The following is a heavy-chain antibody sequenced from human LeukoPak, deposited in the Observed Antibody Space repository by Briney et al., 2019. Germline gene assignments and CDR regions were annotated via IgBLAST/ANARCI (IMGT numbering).Heavy chain of an antibody. D-gene: IGHD5-12*01. J-gene: IGHJ4*02. CDR2: IKPDGSDK. V-gene: IGHV3-7*01. CDR1: GFTFSSYW. Sequence: GGSLRLSCAASGFTFSSYWMSWVRQAPGKGLEWVATIKPDGSDKYYVDSVRGRFTISRDNTKSSLYLQMNSLRADDTAVYYCTRIWLEGLRIPFDYWGQGTLVTVSS. CDR3: TRIWLEGLRIPFDY.